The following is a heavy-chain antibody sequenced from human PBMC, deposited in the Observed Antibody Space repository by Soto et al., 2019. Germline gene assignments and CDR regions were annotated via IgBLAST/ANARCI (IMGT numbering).Heavy chain of an antibody. Sequence: LRLSCAASGFTFSSYAMSWVRQAPGKGLEWVSAISGSGGSTYYADSVKGRFTISRDNSKNTLYLQMNSLRAEDTAVYYCAKSPDYYGSGSYGRWGQGTLVTVS. CDR1: GFTFSSYA. J-gene: IGHJ4*02. CDR3: AKSPDYYGSGSYGR. D-gene: IGHD3-10*01. V-gene: IGHV3-23*01. CDR2: ISGSGGST.